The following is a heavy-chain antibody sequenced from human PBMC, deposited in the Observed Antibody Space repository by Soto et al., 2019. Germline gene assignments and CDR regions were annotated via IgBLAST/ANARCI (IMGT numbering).Heavy chain of an antibody. V-gene: IGHV4-30-2*05. D-gene: IGHD3-22*01. J-gene: IGHJ4*02. CDR2: IYHSGST. CDR3: ARDPSNTSGDKLYLDY. CDR1: GGSISSGGYS. Sequence: SETLSLTCAVSGGSISSGGYSWSWIRQPPGKGLEWIGYIYHSGSTYYNSSLKSRVNITLDTSKNQFSLKLTSVTAADTAVYYCARDPSNTSGDKLYLDYWGQGTLVTVSS.